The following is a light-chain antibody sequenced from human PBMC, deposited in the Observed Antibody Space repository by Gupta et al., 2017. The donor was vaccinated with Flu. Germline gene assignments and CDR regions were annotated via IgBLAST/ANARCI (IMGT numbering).Light chain of an antibody. CDR2: GAS. J-gene: IGKJ2*01. Sequence: PGGRATLSCRASQSLGSNVAWYQQKPGQAPRLLMFGASNRATGIPARFSGSGSGTEFTLTISSLQSEDFAVYYCQQYNNWPLFGQGTKLEIK. CDR3: QQYNNWPL. V-gene: IGKV3-15*01. CDR1: QSLGSN.